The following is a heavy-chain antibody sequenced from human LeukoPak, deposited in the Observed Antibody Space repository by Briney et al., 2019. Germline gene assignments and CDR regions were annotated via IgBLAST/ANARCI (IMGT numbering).Heavy chain of an antibody. CDR1: GFTFSSYG. D-gene: IGHD3-22*01. J-gene: IGHJ4*02. CDR3: AKEGNYDSSGYLDY. CDR2: IRYDGSNK. Sequence: PGRSLRLSCAASGFTFSSYGMHWVRQAPGKGLEWVAFIRYDGSNKYYADSVKGRFTISRDNSKNTLYLQMNSLRAEDTAVYYCAKEGNYDSSGYLDYWGQGTLVTVSS. V-gene: IGHV3-30*02.